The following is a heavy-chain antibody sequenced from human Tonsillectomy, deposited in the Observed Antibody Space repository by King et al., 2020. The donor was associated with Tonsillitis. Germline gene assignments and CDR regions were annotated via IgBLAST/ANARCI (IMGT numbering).Heavy chain of an antibody. CDR2: IYYSGTT. V-gene: IGHV4-39*01. Sequence: LQLQESGPGLVRPSETLSLTCTVSGGSISSSDYFWGWIRQPPGKGLEWTGSIYYSGTTYYNPSLMSRVTISVDTSKNQFSLKLNSVTAADTAVYYCASHGSPWWFDLWGRGTLVTVSS. CDR3: ASHGSPWWFDL. CDR1: GGSISSSDYF. D-gene: IGHD2-15*01. J-gene: IGHJ2*01.